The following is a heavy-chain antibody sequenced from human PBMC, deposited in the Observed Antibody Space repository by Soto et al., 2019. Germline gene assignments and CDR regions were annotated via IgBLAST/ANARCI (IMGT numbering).Heavy chain of an antibody. CDR1: GGSISSYY. CDR2: IYYSGST. V-gene: IGHV4-59*01. CDR3: ARDRGDYYFDY. J-gene: IGHJ4*02. D-gene: IGHD4-17*01. Sequence: PSETLSLTCTVAGGSISSYYWSRIRQPPGKGLEWIGYIYYSGSTNYNPSLKSRVTISVDTSKNQFSLKLSSVTAADTAVYYCARDRGDYYFDYWGQGTLVTVSS.